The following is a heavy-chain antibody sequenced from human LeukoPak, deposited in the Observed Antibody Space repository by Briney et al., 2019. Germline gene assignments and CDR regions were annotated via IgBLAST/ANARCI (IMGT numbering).Heavy chain of an antibody. CDR3: AKRPCSGGSCSDFDY. CDR2: ISGSGGRT. V-gene: IGHV3-23*01. Sequence: GGSLRLSCAAPGFTFSTYAMSWVRQAPGKGLEWVSSISGSGGRTYYADSVKGRFTISRGNSKNTLYLQMNSLRVEDTAVYYCAKRPCSGGSCSDFDYWGQGTLVTVSS. CDR1: GFTFSTYA. D-gene: IGHD2-15*01. J-gene: IGHJ4*02.